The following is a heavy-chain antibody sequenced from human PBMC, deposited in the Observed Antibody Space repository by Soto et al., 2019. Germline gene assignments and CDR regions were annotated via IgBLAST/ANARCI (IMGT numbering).Heavy chain of an antibody. CDR3: AREGARDPLKPSYNWFDT. CDR1: VYRKTTYP. CDR2: VNANNGGP. Sequence: SVEAFCRAPVYRKTTYPIYCVRRSPGQWHEFMGWVNANNGGPGSAQQFKGRVTVTRDTSITTVYMELSNLRSDDMALYYCAREGARDPLKPSYNWFDTWDQGNLDTISS. D-gene: IGHD3-16*01. V-gene: IGHV1-2*02. J-gene: IGHJ5*01.